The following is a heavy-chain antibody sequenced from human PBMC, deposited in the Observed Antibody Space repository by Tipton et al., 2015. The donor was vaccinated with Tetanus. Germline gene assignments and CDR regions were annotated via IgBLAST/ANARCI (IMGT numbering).Heavy chain of an antibody. CDR2: IDPNSGGP. V-gene: IGHV1-2*02. Sequence: QLVQSGAEVKKPGASVKVSCKASGYTFTGYYMYWVRQAPGQGLEWMGWIDPNSGGPVYAQKFQGRVTMTRDTSISTAYMELRSLRSDDTAVYYCARDRGDYIYYGMDVWGPGTTVTVS. CDR1: GYTFTGYY. CDR3: ARDRGDYIYYGMDV. D-gene: IGHD3-22*01. J-gene: IGHJ6*02.